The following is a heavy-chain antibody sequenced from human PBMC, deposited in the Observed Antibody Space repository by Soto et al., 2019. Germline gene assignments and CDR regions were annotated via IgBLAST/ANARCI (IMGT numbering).Heavy chain of an antibody. Sequence: PGGSLRLSCAASGFTFSSYAMNWVRQAPGKGLEWVSVITGSGGSTYYADYVKGRFTISRDNSKNTLYLQLNSLRAEDTAVYFCAKDGESITMVRGVIWPRYFDYWGQGTLVTVSS. CDR2: ITGSGGST. J-gene: IGHJ4*02. V-gene: IGHV3-23*01. D-gene: IGHD3-10*01. CDR1: GFTFSSYA. CDR3: AKDGESITMVRGVIWPRYFDY.